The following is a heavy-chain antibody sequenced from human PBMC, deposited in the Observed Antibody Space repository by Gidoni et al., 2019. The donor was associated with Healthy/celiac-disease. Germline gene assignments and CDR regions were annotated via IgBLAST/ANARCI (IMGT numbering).Heavy chain of an antibody. Sequence: QVQLQESRPGLVKPSGTLSLTCAVSGCSISSSNWWSWVRQPPGKGLEWIGEIYHSGSTNYNPSLKSRVTISVDKSKNQFSLKLSSVTAADTAVYYCASRRGSYGYFYFDYWGQGTLVTVSS. D-gene: IGHD5-18*01. CDR2: IYHSGST. V-gene: IGHV4-4*02. CDR1: GCSISSSNW. J-gene: IGHJ4*02. CDR3: ASRRGSYGYFYFDY.